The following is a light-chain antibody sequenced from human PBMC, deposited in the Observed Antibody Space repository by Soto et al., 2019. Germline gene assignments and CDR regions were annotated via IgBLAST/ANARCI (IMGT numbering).Light chain of an antibody. CDR2: DAS. CDR1: QDISNY. Sequence: DIEITQSPSFLTASVGDSVTTTCQASQDISNYLNWYQQKPGKAPKLLIYDASNLDIGVPSRFSGSGSGTHFTFTISSLQAEDFATYYCQQYDYLLITFCQGTGLEI. J-gene: IGKJ5*01. CDR3: QQYDYLLIT. V-gene: IGKV1-33*01.